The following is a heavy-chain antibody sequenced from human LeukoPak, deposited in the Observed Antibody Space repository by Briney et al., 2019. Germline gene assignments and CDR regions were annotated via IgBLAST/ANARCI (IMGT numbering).Heavy chain of an antibody. V-gene: IGHV4-39*01. D-gene: IGHD3-22*01. CDR2: IYYSGST. Sequence: ASETLSLTCTVSGGSISSSSYYWGWIRQPPGKGLEWIGSIYYSGSTYYNPSLKGRVTISVDTSKNQFSLKLSSVTAADTAVYYCARFTYYYDSSGYTIDYWGQGTLVTVSS. J-gene: IGHJ4*02. CDR1: GGSISSSSYY. CDR3: ARFTYYYDSSGYTIDY.